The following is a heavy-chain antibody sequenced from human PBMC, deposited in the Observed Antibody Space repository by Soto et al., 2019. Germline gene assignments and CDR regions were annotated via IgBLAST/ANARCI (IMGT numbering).Heavy chain of an antibody. CDR3: AKRDGYNPWDAFDI. V-gene: IGHV3-23*01. CDR1: GFTFTSYA. CDR2: LSGSGGST. D-gene: IGHD5-12*01. Sequence: ESGGGLVQPGGSLRLSCAASGFTFTSYAMTWVRQAPGKGLEWVSALSGSGGSTYYADSVKGRFTISRDNSKNTLYLQMNSLRADDTALYYCAKRDGYNPWDAFDIWGQGTMVTVSS. J-gene: IGHJ3*02.